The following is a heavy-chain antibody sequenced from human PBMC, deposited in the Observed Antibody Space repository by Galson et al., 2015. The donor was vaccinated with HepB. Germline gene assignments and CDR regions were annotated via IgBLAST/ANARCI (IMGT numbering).Heavy chain of an antibody. CDR3: ARDGGGDYDFWSGYSPNYYGMDV. D-gene: IGHD3-3*01. J-gene: IGHJ6*02. CDR1: GYTFTSYA. CDR2: INAGNGNT. Sequence: SVKVSCKASGYTFTSYAMHWVRQAPGQRLEWMGWINAGNGNTKYSQKFQGRVTITRDTSASTAYMELSSLRSEDTAVYYCARDGGGDYDFWSGYSPNYYGMDVWGQGTTVTVSS. V-gene: IGHV1-3*01.